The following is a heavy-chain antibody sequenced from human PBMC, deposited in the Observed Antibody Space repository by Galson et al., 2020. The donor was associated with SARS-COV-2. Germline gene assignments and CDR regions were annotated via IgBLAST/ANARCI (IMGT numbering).Heavy chain of an antibody. V-gene: IGHV3-23*01. CDR3: AREVGATTTSRFY. D-gene: IGHD1-26*01. J-gene: IGHJ1*01. Sequence: GGSLRLSCAASGFTFSSYAMSWVRQAPGKVLEWVSAISGSGGSTYYADSVKGRFTISRDNSKNTLYLQMNSLRAEDTAVYDCAREVGATTTSRFYWGQGTLVTGSS. CDR1: GFTFSSYA. CDR2: ISGSGGST.